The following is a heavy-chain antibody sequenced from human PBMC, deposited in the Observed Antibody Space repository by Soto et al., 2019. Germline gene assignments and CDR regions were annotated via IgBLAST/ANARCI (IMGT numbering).Heavy chain of an antibody. Sequence: QVQLQESGPGLVKPSQTLSLTCTVSGGSISSGGYYWSWTRQHPGKGLEWIGYIYYSGSTYYNPSLKSRVTISVDTSKNQFSLKLSSVTAADTAVYYCARGKGEVLAYCGGDCYWGFDYWGQGTLVTVSS. CDR3: ARGKGEVLAYCGGDCYWGFDY. CDR2: IYYSGST. D-gene: IGHD2-21*02. J-gene: IGHJ4*02. V-gene: IGHV4-31*03. CDR1: GGSISSGGYY.